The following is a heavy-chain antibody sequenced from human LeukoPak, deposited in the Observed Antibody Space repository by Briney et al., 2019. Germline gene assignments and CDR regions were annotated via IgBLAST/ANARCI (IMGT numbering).Heavy chain of an antibody. J-gene: IGHJ3*02. CDR3: ARNIWFGESSDAFDI. V-gene: IGHV1-2*02. CDR2: INPNSGGT. CDR1: GYTFTGYY. Sequence: ASVKVSCKASGYTFTGYYMHWVRQAPGQGLEWMGWINPNSGGTNYAQKFQGRVTMTRDTSISTAYMEVGRLRSDDTAMYYCARNIWFGESSDAFDIWGQGTMVTVSS. D-gene: IGHD3-10*01.